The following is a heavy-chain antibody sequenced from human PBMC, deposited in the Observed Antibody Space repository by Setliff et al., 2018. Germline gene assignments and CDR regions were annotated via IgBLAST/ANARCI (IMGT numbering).Heavy chain of an antibody. CDR1: GGSISPYF. D-gene: IGHD5-18*01. CDR3: VRDRTAYSYGLDV. Sequence: SETLSLTCTVSGGSISPYFWSWIRQPPGKGLEWIGYIYHNGNTNFNPSLKTRVTMSVDTSKNQFALNLRSVTAADTAVFYCVRDRTAYSYGLDVWGQGTTVTVSS. J-gene: IGHJ6*02. V-gene: IGHV4-59*01. CDR2: IYHNGNT.